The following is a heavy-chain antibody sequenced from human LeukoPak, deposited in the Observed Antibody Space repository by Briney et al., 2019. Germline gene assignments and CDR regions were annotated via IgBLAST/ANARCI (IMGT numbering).Heavy chain of an antibody. D-gene: IGHD2-2*01. J-gene: IGHJ5*02. Sequence: GASVKVSFTASGAAFTRYTISWVWHAPGQGLEWMGKIIPILGIANYAQKFQGRVTITTDKSTSTAYMELSSLRSENTAVYYCARGGEDIVVVPAASTGYNWFDPWGQETLVTVSS. CDR3: ARGGEDIVVVPAASTGYNWFDP. V-gene: IGHV1-69*02. CDR2: IIPILGIA. CDR1: GAAFTRYT.